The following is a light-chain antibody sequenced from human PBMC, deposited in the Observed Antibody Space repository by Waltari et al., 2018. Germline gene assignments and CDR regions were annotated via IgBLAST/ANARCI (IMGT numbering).Light chain of an antibody. CDR1: GSNLGNTY. Sequence: QSVLTQPPSVSAAPGQKVTISCSGSGSNLGNTYVSWNQQLPGTAPKLLIYENNKRPSGIPDRFSASKSGTSATLGITGLQTGDEANYYCATWDSSLSGVFGGGTKLTVL. CDR3: ATWDSSLSGV. V-gene: IGLV1-51*02. J-gene: IGLJ3*02. CDR2: ENN.